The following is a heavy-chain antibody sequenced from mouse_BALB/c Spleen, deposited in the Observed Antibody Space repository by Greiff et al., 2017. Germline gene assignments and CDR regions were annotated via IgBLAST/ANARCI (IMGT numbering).Heavy chain of an antibody. J-gene: IGHJ3*01. Sequence: QVQLQQSGAELVRPGASVTLSCKASGYTFTDYEMHWVKQTPVHGLEWIGAIDPETGGTAYNQKFKGKATLTADKSSSTAYMELRSLTSEDSAVYYCTRSPRAYWGQGSLVTVSA. CDR3: TRSPRAY. CDR1: GYTFTDYE. CDR2: IDPETGGT. V-gene: IGHV1-15*01.